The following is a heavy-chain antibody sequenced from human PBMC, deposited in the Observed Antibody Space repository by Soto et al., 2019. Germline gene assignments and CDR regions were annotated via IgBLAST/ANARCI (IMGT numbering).Heavy chain of an antibody. V-gene: IGHV4-31*03. CDR3: ARGTGYCSGGSCYPLDY. D-gene: IGHD2-15*01. J-gene: IGHJ4*02. Sequence: QVQLQESGPGLVKPSQTLSLTCSVSGGSISSSDYYWSRIRQHPGKGLEWIGYIYYSGSTYYNPSLKSRVTISVDTSKNQFSLKLSSVTAADTAVYYCARGTGYCSGGSCYPLDYWGQGTLVTVSS. CDR1: GGSISSSDYY. CDR2: IYYSGST.